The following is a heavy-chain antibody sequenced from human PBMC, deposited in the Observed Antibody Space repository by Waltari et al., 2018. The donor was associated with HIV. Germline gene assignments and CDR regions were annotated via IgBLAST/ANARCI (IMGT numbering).Heavy chain of an antibody. CDR2: IYYSGST. J-gene: IGHJ5*02. D-gene: IGHD1-20*01. CDR1: GCSISSSSYY. CDR3: ARSRRSLITGTTEWFDP. Sequence: QLQLQESGPGLVKPSETLSLTCTVSGCSISSSSYYWGWIRQPPGKGLEWIGSIYYSGSTYYNPSLKSRVTISVDTSKNQFSLKLSSVTAADTAVYYCARSRRSLITGTTEWFDPWGQGTLVTVSS. V-gene: IGHV4-39*01.